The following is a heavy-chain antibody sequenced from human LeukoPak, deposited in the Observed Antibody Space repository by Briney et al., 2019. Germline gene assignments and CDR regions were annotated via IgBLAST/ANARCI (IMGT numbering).Heavy chain of an antibody. V-gene: IGHV3-7*01. CDR3: ARAMT. CDR2: IKPDGSDK. CDR1: GFTFSGYW. J-gene: IGHJ5*02. Sequence: GGSLILSCAASGFTFSGYWMSWVRQAPGKGLEWVANIKPDGSDKAYVDSVKGRFTISRDNTKNSLYLHMSSLRAEDTAVYYCARAMTWGQGTLVSVSS.